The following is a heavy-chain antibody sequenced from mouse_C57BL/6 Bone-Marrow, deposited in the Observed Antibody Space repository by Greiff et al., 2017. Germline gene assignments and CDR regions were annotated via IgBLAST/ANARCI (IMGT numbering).Heavy chain of an antibody. V-gene: IGHV5-6*01. Sequence: EVQGVESGGDLVKPGGSLKLSCAASGFTFSSYGMSWVRQTPDKRLEWVATISSGGSYTYYPDSVKGRFTISRDNAKNTLYLQMSSLKSEDTAMYYCARQELGYAMDYWGQGTSVTVSS. CDR3: ARQELGYAMDY. J-gene: IGHJ4*01. D-gene: IGHD3-1*01. CDR1: GFTFSSYG. CDR2: ISSGGSYT.